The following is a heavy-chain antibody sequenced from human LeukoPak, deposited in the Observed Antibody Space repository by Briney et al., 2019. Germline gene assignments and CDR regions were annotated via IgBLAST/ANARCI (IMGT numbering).Heavy chain of an antibody. D-gene: IGHD6-19*01. CDR1: GFTFSNNY. J-gene: IGHJ4*02. Sequence: GGSLRLSCAASGFTFSNNYMSWVRQAPGKGLEWVSIIYSGGTTYYADSVKGRFTISRDNSKNTLYLQMNSLRAEDTAVYYCARSLAGMYSSGWDYWGQGTLVTVSS. CDR3: ARSLAGMYSSGWDY. CDR2: IYSGGTT. V-gene: IGHV3-53*01.